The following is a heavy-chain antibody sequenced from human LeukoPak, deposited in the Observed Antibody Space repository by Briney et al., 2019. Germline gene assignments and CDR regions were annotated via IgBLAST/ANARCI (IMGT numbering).Heavy chain of an antibody. Sequence: PGGSLRLSCAASGFTFSTYAMHGVRQAPGKGLEWVAVISYDGSDKDYADSVKGRFTVSRDNSKNTLYLQMNSLRAEDTAVYYCARTSAVRGVSNWFDPWGQGTLVTVSS. V-gene: IGHV3-30*04. CDR1: GFTFSTYA. CDR2: ISYDGSDK. D-gene: IGHD3-10*01. J-gene: IGHJ5*02. CDR3: ARTSAVRGVSNWFDP.